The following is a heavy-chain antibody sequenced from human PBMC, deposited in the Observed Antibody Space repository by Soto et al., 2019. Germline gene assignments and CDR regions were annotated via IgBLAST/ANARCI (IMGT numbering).Heavy chain of an antibody. CDR3: ARDGRDYGSASYPIDS. Sequence: QVQLVESGGGVVQPGRSLRLSCAASGFTFSNYAMNWVRQAPGKGLEWVTIIWYDGSNKYYADSVKGRFSISRDNSKNTLYLQMNSLRAEDTAVYYCARDGRDYGSASYPIDSWGQGTLVTVSS. V-gene: IGHV3-33*01. J-gene: IGHJ4*02. CDR1: GFTFSNYA. D-gene: IGHD3-10*01. CDR2: IWYDGSNK.